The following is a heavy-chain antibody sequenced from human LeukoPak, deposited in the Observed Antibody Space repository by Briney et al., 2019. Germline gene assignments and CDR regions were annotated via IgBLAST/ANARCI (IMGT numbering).Heavy chain of an antibody. CDR2: ISGSGGST. CDR1: GFIFNNYA. CDR3: AKHSTGVEC. D-gene: IGHD3-10*01. Sequence: GGSLRLSCAGSGFIFNNYAMHWVRQAPGKGLEWVSAISGSGGSTYYADSVKGRFTISRDNSKNTLYLQMNSLRAEDAAVYYCAKHSTGVECWGRGTLVTVSS. V-gene: IGHV3-23*01. J-gene: IGHJ2*01.